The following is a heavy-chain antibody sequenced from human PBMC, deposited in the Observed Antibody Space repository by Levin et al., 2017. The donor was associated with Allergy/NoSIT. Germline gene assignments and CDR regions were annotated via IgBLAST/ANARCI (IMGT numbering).Heavy chain of an antibody. Sequence: SGGSLRLSCAASGFSFSSYSMNWVRQAPGKGLEWVSYISSSSSTIYYADSVKGRVTISRDNAKNSLYLQMNSLRAEDTAVYYCARDIPYGDYVWYFDLWGRGTLVTVSS. J-gene: IGHJ2*01. D-gene: IGHD4-17*01. CDR3: ARDIPYGDYVWYFDL. V-gene: IGHV3-48*01. CDR1: GFSFSSYS. CDR2: ISSSSSTI.